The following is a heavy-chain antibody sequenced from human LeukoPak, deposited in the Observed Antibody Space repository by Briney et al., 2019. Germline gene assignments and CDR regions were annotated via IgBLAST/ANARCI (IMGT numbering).Heavy chain of an antibody. CDR2: IYYRGST. V-gene: IGHV4-39*01. CDR1: GGSISSCY. Sequence: PSETLSLTCTVSGGSISSCYWGWIRQPPGKGLEWIGSIYYRGSTNDNPSLKSRFTISVDTSKNQFSLKLTSVTAADTAVYYCARRGHYYDTSGYYYFDYWGQGTLVTVSS. CDR3: ARRGHYYDTSGYYYFDY. D-gene: IGHD3-22*01. J-gene: IGHJ4*02.